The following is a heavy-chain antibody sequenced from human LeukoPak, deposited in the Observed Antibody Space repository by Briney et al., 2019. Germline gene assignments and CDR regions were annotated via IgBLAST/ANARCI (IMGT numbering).Heavy chain of an antibody. V-gene: IGHV1-2*02. CDR1: GYTFTGCY. D-gene: IGHD4-17*01. Sequence: GASVKVSCKASGYTFTGCYMHWVRQAPGQGLEWMGWINPNSGGTNYAQKFQGRVTMTRDTSISTAYMELRSLRSDDTAVYYCARVYGLHDYGVLPPEGDWGQGTLVTVSS. CDR2: INPNSGGT. CDR3: ARVYGLHDYGVLPPEGD. J-gene: IGHJ4*02.